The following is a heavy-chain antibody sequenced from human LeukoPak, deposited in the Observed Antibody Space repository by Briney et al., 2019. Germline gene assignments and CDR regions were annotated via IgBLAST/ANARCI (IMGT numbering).Heavy chain of an antibody. CDR3: ARGLSLDY. D-gene: IGHD2/OR15-2a*01. Sequence: GGSLRLSCAASGFTFSSYCMSWVRQAPGEGREWVANIKQDGSEKYYVDSVKGRFTISRDNAKNSLYLQMNSLRAEDTAVYYCARGLSLDYWGQGTLVTVSS. CDR2: IKQDGSEK. V-gene: IGHV3-7*01. J-gene: IGHJ4*02. CDR1: GFTFSSYC.